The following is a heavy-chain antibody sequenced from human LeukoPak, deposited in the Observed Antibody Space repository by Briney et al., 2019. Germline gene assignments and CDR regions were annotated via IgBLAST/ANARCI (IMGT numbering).Heavy chain of an antibody. V-gene: IGHV4-59*01. J-gene: IGHJ4*02. CDR2: IYYSGST. D-gene: IGHD6-19*01. CDR1: GGSISSYY. CDR3: ARAQWPDSFDY. Sequence: SETLSLTCTASGGSISSYYWSWIRQPPGKGLEWIGYIYYSGSTNYNPSLKSRVTISVDTSKNQFSLKLSSVTAADTAVYYCARAQWPDSFDYWGQGTLVIVSS.